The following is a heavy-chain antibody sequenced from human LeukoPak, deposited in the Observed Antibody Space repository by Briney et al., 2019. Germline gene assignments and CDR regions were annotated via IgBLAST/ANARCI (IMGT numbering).Heavy chain of an antibody. D-gene: IGHD2-8*01. Sequence: GGSLRLSCAASGFTFSTHVMHWVRQAPGKGLEGVASISYDGSNKYYADSVKGRFRISRDSSKNILYLQMNSLRAEDTAVYYCAKDRCSNGIGCYYYYMDVWGKGTPVTISS. CDR1: GFTFSTHV. CDR2: ISYDGSNK. J-gene: IGHJ6*03. CDR3: AKDRCSNGIGCYYYYMDV. V-gene: IGHV3-30*04.